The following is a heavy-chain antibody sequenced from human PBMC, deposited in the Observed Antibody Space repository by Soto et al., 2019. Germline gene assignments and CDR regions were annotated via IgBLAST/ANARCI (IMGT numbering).Heavy chain of an antibody. J-gene: IGHJ6*02. V-gene: IGHV4-39*01. D-gene: IGHD1-26*01. CDR3: ARLDSGSYDWRVYYYYYGMDV. CDR1: GGSIRTGYYY. CDR2: IHYSGST. Sequence: SETLSLTCTVSGGSIRTGYYYWTWIRQPPGKGLEWIGCIHYSGSTYYNPSLKSRVTMSVDTSKNQFSLKLSSVTAADTAVYYCARLDSGSYDWRVYYYYYGMDVWGQGTTVTAP.